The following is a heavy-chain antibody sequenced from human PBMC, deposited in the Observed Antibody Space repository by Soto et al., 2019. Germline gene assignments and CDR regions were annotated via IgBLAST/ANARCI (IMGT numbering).Heavy chain of an antibody. V-gene: IGHV1-46*01. CDR2: INPSGGIT. Sequence: ASVKVSCKASGYTLTSYYLHWVRQAPGQGPVWMGIINPSGGITNDAQKFQDRVTMTSDTSTSTVYMELISLRSEDTAVYYCARGISTTRYYYYYGMDVWGQGTTVTVSS. J-gene: IGHJ6*02. CDR3: ARGISTTRYYYYYGMDV. D-gene: IGHD2-2*01. CDR1: GYTLTSYY.